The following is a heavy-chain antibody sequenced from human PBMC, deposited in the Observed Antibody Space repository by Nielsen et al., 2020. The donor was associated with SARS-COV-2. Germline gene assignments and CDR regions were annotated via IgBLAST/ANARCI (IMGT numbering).Heavy chain of an antibody. D-gene: IGHD1-7*01. V-gene: IGHV4-39*01. J-gene: IGHJ6*01. CDR3: ARLEDWNYAKRIYDMDV. Sequence: SETLSLTCTVSGGSISSSSYYWGWIRQPPGKGLEWIGSIYYSGSTYYNPSLKSRVTISVDTSKNQFSLKLSSVTAADTAVYYCARLEDWNYAKRIYDMDVWGQGTTVTVSS. CDR2: IYYSGST. CDR1: GGSISSSSYY.